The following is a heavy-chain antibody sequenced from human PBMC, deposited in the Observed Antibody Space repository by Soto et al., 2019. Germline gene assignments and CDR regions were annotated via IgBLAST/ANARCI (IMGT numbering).Heavy chain of an antibody. V-gene: IGHV3-30*18. CDR1: GFTFSSYG. D-gene: IGHD6-6*01. CDR2: ISYDGSNK. Sequence: QVQLVESGGGVVQPGRSLRLSCAASGFTFSSYGMHWVRQAPGKGLEWVAVISYDGSNKYYADSVKGRFTISRDNSKNTLYLRMNSLRAEDTAVYYCAKAAARGSSWGEDAFDIWGQGTMVTVSS. CDR3: AKAAARGSSWGEDAFDI. J-gene: IGHJ3*02.